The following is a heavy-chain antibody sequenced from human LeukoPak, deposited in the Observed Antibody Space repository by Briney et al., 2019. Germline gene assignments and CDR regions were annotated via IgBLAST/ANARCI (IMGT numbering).Heavy chain of an antibody. CDR3: AREVLGGYAD. D-gene: IGHD3-22*01. CDR1: GGSITSYY. Sequence: PSETLSLTCTVSGGSITSYYWSWIRQPPGKGLEWIAYIYYSGSTYYNPSLKSRVTISVDRSKNQFSLKLSSVTAADTAVYYCAREVLGGYADWGQGTLVTVSS. V-gene: IGHV4-59*12. CDR2: IYYSGST. J-gene: IGHJ4*02.